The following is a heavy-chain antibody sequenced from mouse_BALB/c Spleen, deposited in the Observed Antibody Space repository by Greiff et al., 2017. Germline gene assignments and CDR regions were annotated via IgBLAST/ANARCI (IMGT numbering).Heavy chain of an antibody. V-gene: IGHV1-14*01. Sequence: VQLKQSGPELVKPGASVKMSCKASGYTFTSYVMHWVKQKPGQGLEWIGYINPYNDGTKYNEKFKGKATLTSDKSSSTAYMELSSLTSEDSAVYYCARTTVVPHWYFDVWGAGATVTVSS. CDR1: GYTFTSYV. CDR3: ARTTVVPHWYFDV. CDR2: INPYNDGT. D-gene: IGHD1-1*01. J-gene: IGHJ1*01.